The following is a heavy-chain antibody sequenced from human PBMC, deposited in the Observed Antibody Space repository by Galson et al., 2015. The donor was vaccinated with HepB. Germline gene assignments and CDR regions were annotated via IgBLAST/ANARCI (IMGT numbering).Heavy chain of an antibody. D-gene: IGHD5-18*01. Sequence: SLRLSCAASGFTFSSYAMHWVRQAPGKGLEYVSAISSNGGSTYYADSVKGRFTISRDNSKNTLYLQMSSLRAEDTAVYYCVKSRDTAMAYDAFDIWGQGTMVTVSS. CDR1: GFTFSSYA. CDR3: VKSRDTAMAYDAFDI. V-gene: IGHV3-64D*06. J-gene: IGHJ3*02. CDR2: ISSNGGST.